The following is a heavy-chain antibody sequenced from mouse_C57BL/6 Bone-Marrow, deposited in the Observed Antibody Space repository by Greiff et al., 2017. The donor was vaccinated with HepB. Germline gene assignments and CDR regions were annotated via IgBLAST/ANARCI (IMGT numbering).Heavy chain of an antibody. CDR1: GYTFTSYW. Sequence: QVQLQQPGAELVMPGASVKLSCKASGYTFTSYWMHWVKQRPGQGLEWIGEIDPSDSYTNYNQKFKGKSTLTVDKSSNTAYMQLSSLTSEDSAVYYCAREGYHPYYFDYWGQGTTLTVSS. CDR2: IDPSDSYT. CDR3: AREGYHPYYFDY. J-gene: IGHJ2*01. V-gene: IGHV1-69*01.